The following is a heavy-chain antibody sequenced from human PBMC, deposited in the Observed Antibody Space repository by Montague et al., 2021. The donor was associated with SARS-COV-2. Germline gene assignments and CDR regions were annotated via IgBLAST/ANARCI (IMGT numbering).Heavy chain of an antibody. D-gene: IGHD3-3*01. V-gene: IGHV4-61*02. CDR1: GGSISSGSYY. Sequence: TLSLTYTVFGGSISSGSYYWSWIRQPAGKGLEWIGRIYTSGSTNYNPSLKSRVTISVDTSKNQFSLKLSSVTAADTAVYYCARADFWSGYLYFDYWGQGTLVTVSS. CDR3: ARADFWSGYLYFDY. J-gene: IGHJ4*02. CDR2: IYTSGST.